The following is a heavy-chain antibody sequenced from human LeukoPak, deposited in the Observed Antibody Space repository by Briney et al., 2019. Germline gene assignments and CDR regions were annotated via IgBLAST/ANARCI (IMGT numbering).Heavy chain of an antibody. CDR2: ITDSGFSA. CDR1: GFTFSTYA. V-gene: IGHV3-23*01. CDR3: AKVVRQRYLADFDY. J-gene: IGHJ4*02. Sequence: PGGSLRLSCAASGFTFSTYAMNWVRQAAGRGLGWVSAITDSGFSAYYADSVGGRFTVSRDNSRNTLYLQMNSLRVEDTAIYYCAKVVRQRYLADFDYWGQGTLVTVSS. D-gene: IGHD6-25*01.